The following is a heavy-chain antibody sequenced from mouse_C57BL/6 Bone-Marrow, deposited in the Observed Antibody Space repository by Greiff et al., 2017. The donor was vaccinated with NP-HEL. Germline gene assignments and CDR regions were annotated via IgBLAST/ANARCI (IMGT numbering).Heavy chain of an antibody. D-gene: IGHD1-1*01. CDR3: ARSPFYYGNGYYAMDY. CDR2: ISSGGSYT. J-gene: IGHJ4*01. Sequence: EVKLQESGGDLVKPGGSLKLSCAASGFTFSSYGMSWVRQTPDKRLEWVATISSGGSYTYYPDSVKGRFTISRDNAKNTLYLQMSSLKSEDTAMYYCARSPFYYGNGYYAMDYWGQGTSVTVSS. CDR1: GFTFSSYG. V-gene: IGHV5-6*01.